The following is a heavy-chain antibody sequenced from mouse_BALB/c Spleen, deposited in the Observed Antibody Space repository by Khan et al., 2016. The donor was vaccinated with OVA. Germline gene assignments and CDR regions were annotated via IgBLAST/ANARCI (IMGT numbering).Heavy chain of an antibody. CDR2: IDPYNGGT. CDR3: TRTDCYGSSYYFDY. D-gene: IGHD1-1*01. V-gene: IGHV1S135*01. CDR1: GYSFTDYN. J-gene: IGHJ2*01. Sequence: QQFGPELVKPGASGKVSCKASGYSFTDYNMFWVKQSHGKSLEWIGYIDPYNGGTSYNQKFKGKATLTVDKSSSTAFMHLNSLTAEDSAVFYCTRTDCYGSSYYFDYWGQGTTLTVSS.